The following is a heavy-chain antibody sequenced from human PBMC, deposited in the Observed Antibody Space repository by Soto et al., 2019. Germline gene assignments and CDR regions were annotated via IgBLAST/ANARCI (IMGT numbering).Heavy chain of an antibody. CDR1: GGSISSSNW. V-gene: IGHV4-4*02. D-gene: IGHD3-10*01. CDR3: GRRPTMVRYYYGMDV. Sequence: QVQLQESGPGLVKPSGTLSLTCAVSGGSISSSNWWSWVRQPPGKVLEWIGEIYHSGSTNYNPSSKSRATIAVDKYKNQFSLKLSSVTAADTAVYYCGRRPTMVRYYYGMDVWGQGTTVTVSS. J-gene: IGHJ6*02. CDR2: IYHSGST.